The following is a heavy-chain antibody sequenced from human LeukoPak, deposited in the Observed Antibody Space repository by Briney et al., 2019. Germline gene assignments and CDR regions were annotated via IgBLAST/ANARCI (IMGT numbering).Heavy chain of an antibody. Sequence: GGSLRLSCAASGFTFSSYAMSWVRQAPGKGLGWVPGISGAGGSTYYADSVKGRFTISRDNSKDTLYLQMNSLRAEGTAIYYCVKLRTGTATNFDYWGQGTLVTVSS. V-gene: IGHV3-23*01. CDR1: GFTFSSYA. D-gene: IGHD1-1*01. CDR3: VKLRTGTATNFDY. CDR2: ISGAGGST. J-gene: IGHJ4*02.